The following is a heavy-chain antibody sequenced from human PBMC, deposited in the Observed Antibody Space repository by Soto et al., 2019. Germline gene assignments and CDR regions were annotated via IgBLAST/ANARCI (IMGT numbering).Heavy chain of an antibody. CDR1: GFTFSSYA. V-gene: IGHV3-23*01. CDR2: ISGSGGST. D-gene: IGHD1-26*01. Sequence: GGSLRLSCPASGFTFSSYAMTWVRRAPGKGLEWVSGISGSGGSTYYADSVKGRFTISRDNSKNTLYLQMNSLRAEDTAVYYCAKGVSYSPAYYFDCWGQVTLVTVSS. CDR3: AKGVSYSPAYYFDC. J-gene: IGHJ4*02.